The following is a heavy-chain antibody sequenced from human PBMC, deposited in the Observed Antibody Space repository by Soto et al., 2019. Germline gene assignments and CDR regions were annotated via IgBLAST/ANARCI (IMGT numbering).Heavy chain of an antibody. V-gene: IGHV3-11*01. Sequence: PGGSLRLSCAASGFTFSDYYMSWIRQAPGKRLEWVSYISSSGSTIYYADSVKGRFTISRDNAKNSLYLQMNSLRAEDTAVYYCARAVAAAGYYYYYYYYMDDWGKGTTVTVSS. CDR1: GFTFSDYY. J-gene: IGHJ6*03. D-gene: IGHD6-13*01. CDR3: ARAVAAAGYYYYYYYYMDD. CDR2: ISSSGSTI.